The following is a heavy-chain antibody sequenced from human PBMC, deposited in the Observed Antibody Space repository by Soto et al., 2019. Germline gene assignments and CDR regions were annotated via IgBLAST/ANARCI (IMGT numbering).Heavy chain of an antibody. J-gene: IGHJ5*02. D-gene: IGHD2-15*01. V-gene: IGHV1-3*04. Sequence: ASGEVSCKASGYTFTYYPIHWVRQAPGQRLEWMGWINIGNGNTASSQKFQDRVTITRETSASTAYMELTSLRSEDTAVYYCAREPLCGGRCYDNYFDPWGQGTLVTVSS. CDR3: AREPLCGGRCYDNYFDP. CDR1: GYTFTYYP. CDR2: INIGNGNT.